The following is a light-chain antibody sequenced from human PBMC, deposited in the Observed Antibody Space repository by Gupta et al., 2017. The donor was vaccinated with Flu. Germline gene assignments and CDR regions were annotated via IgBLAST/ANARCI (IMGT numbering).Light chain of an antibody. CDR2: WAS. CDR3: RQYVSEPLT. J-gene: IGKJ4*01. CDR1: PSVLSSSDNQNY. Sequence: LGERATISCKSSPSVLSSSDNQNYLAWYQQKPGQSPKLLIYWASTRESGVPDRFSGSGSGTDFTLTISSLQAEDVAVYYCRQYVSEPLTFGGGTKVEIK. V-gene: IGKV4-1*01.